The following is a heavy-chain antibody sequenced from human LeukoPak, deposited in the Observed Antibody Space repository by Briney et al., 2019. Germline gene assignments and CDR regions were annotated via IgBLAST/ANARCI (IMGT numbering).Heavy chain of an antibody. D-gene: IGHD2-2*01. CDR2: IYHSGST. V-gene: IGHV4-4*02. CDR1: GGSISSSNW. Sequence: SETLSLTCAVSGGSISSSNWWSWVRQPPGKGLEWIGEIYHSGSTNYNPSLKSRVTISVDKSKNQFSLKLSSVTAADTAVYYCVSLLKYQLLFDYYYYGMDVWGKGTTVTVSS. CDR3: VSLLKYQLLFDYYYYGMDV. J-gene: IGHJ6*04.